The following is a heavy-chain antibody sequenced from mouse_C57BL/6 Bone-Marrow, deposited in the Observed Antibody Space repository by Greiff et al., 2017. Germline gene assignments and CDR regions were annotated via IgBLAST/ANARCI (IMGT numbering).Heavy chain of an antibody. J-gene: IGHJ1*03. CDR2: INPNYGTT. Sequence: VQLQQSGPELVKPGASVKISCKASGYSFTDYNMNWVKQSNGKSLEWIGVINPNYGTTSYNQKFKGKATLTVDQSSSTAYMQLNSLASEDSAVYYCARTYYYGSSWYFDVWGTGTTVTVSS. CDR3: ARTYYYGSSWYFDV. V-gene: IGHV1-39*01. D-gene: IGHD1-1*01. CDR1: GYSFTDYN.